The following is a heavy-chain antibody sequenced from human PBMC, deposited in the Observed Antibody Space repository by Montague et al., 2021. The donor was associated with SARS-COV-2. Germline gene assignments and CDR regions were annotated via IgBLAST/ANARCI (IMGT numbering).Heavy chain of an antibody. D-gene: IGHD3-22*01. CDR1: GFTFEDYA. CDR2: ISGDGGST. Sequence: SLRLSCAASGFTFEDYAMHWVRQAPGKGLEWVSLISGDGGSTYYADSVKGRFTISRDNSKNSLYLQMNSLRTEDTALYYCAKDIVRDYYDSSGYYGGSVDYWGQGTLVTVSS. CDR3: AKDIVRDYYDSSGYYGGSVDY. V-gene: IGHV3-43*02. J-gene: IGHJ4*02.